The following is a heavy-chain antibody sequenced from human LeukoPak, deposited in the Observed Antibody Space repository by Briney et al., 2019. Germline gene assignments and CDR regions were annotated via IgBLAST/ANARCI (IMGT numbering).Heavy chain of an antibody. V-gene: IGHV4-59*01. CDR2: IYYSGST. D-gene: IGHD4-23*01. Sequence: SETLSLTCTVPGGSISSYYWSWIRQPPGKGLEWIGYIYYSGSTNYNPSLKSRVTISVDTSKNQFSLKLSSVTAADTAVYYCARNYGGNYLGAFDIWGQGTMVTVSS. CDR3: ARNYGGNYLGAFDI. CDR1: GGSISSYY. J-gene: IGHJ3*02.